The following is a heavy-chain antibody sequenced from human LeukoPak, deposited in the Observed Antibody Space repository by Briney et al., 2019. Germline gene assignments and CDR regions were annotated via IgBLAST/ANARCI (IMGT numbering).Heavy chain of an antibody. D-gene: IGHD4-17*01. V-gene: IGHV1-46*01. Sequence: VSVKVSCKASGYTLTDYFMHWVRQAPGQGLEWMGIIFPSGGTTSYPQKFQGRVTMTRDTSASTVYMELSSLRSEDTAVYYCARDSTVTTPTDSHYYYYGMDVWGQGTTVTVSS. CDR1: GYTLTDYF. J-gene: IGHJ6*02. CDR2: IFPSGGTT. CDR3: ARDSTVTTPTDSHYYYYGMDV.